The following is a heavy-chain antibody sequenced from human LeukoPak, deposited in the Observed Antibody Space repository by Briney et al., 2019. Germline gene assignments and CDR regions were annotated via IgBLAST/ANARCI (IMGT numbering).Heavy chain of an antibody. CDR1: GFTFSSYA. Sequence: PGGSLRLSCAASGFTFSSYAMHWVRQAPGKGLEWVAVISYDGSNKYYADSVKGRFTISRDNSKNTLYLQMNSLRGEDTAMYYCARGTDTKPFWSGYWVDVWGQGTTVTVSS. D-gene: IGHD3-3*01. CDR3: ARGTDTKPFWSGYWVDV. V-gene: IGHV3-30-3*01. J-gene: IGHJ6*02. CDR2: ISYDGSNK.